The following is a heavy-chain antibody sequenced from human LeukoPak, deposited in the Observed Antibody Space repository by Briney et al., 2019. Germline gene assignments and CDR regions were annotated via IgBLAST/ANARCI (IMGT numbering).Heavy chain of an antibody. Sequence: EASVKVSCKASGGTFSSYAISWVRQAPGQGLEWMGRIIPILGIANYAQKFQGRVTITADKSTSTAYMELSSLRSEDTAVYYCATYTYYYDSSGPHFDYWGQGTLVTVSS. CDR2: IIPILGIA. CDR1: GGTFSSYA. D-gene: IGHD3-22*01. CDR3: ATYTYYYDSSGPHFDY. J-gene: IGHJ4*02. V-gene: IGHV1-69*04.